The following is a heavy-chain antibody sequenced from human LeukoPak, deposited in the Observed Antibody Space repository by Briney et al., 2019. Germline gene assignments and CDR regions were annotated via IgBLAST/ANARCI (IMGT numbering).Heavy chain of an antibody. J-gene: IGHJ4*02. CDR1: GFTFSSYA. CDR2: ISSNGGST. CDR3: ARDGYSGYDSGGFDY. V-gene: IGHV3-64*01. D-gene: IGHD5-12*01. Sequence: AGGSLRLSCAASGFTFSSYAMHWVRQAPGKGLEYVSAISSNGGSTYYANSVKGRFTISRDNSKNTLYLQMGSLRAEDMAVYYCARDGYSGYDSGGFDYWGQGTLVTVSS.